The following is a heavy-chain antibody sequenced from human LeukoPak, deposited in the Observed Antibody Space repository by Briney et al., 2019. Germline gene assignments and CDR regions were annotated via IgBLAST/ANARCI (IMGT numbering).Heavy chain of an antibody. J-gene: IGHJ4*02. CDR2: IYYSGST. V-gene: IGHV4-59*01. CDR3: AAESERWLVRS. Sequence: SETLSLTCTVSGGSISSYYWSWIRQPPGKGLEWIGYIYYSGSTNYNPSLKSRVTISIDTSKNQFSLKLSSVTAADTAVYYCAAESERWLVRSWGQGTLVAVSS. D-gene: IGHD6-19*01. CDR1: GGSISSYY.